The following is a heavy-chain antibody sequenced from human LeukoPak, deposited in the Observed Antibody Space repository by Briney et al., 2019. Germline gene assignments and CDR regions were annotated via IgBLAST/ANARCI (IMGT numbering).Heavy chain of an antibody. CDR2: IIPILDIA. CDR1: GGSFSNYP. CDR3: ARVGGTPMFSLYYFDS. Sequence: SVKVSCKASGGSFSNYPITWVRQAPGQGLEWMGRIIPILDIANYAQKFQGRVTITADKSTSTAYMELSSLRSEDTAVYYCARVGGTPMFSLYYFDSWGQGTPVTVSS. V-gene: IGHV1-69*04. D-gene: IGHD5-18*01. J-gene: IGHJ4*02.